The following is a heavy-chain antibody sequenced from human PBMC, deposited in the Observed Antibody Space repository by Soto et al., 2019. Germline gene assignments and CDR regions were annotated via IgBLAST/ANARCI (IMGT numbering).Heavy chain of an antibody. V-gene: IGHV3-23*01. CDR2: ISAGGDLS. J-gene: IGHJ4*02. CDR1: GFVFGRNS. Sequence: EVPLLESGGDLIHPGGSLRLSCAASGFVFGRNSMTWVRQTPGKGLEWVAGISAGGDLSWHADFVKGRFTISRDNSKNMVYLQMNNLRVDDTAVYFCSKWDGYGDYWGRGALVTVSA. CDR3: SKWDGYGDY. D-gene: IGHD5-12*01.